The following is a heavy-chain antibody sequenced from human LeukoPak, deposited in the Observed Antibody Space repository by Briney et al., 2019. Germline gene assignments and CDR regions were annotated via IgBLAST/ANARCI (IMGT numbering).Heavy chain of an antibody. CDR3: ARGYSSSWYFNWFDP. V-gene: IGHV1-2*02. D-gene: IGHD6-13*01. J-gene: IGHJ5*02. CDR2: INPNSGGT. Sequence: ASVKVSCKASGYTFTGYYMHWVRQAPGQGLEWMGWINPNSGGTNYAQKLQGRVTMTRDTSISTAYMELSRLRSDDTAVYYCARGYSSSWYFNWFDPWGQGTLVTVSS. CDR1: GYTFTGYY.